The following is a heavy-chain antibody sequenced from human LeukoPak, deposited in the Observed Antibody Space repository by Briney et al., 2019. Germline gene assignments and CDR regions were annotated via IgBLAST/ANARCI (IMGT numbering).Heavy chain of an antibody. CDR1: GFTFRSYW. D-gene: IGHD5-24*01. V-gene: IGHV3-7*01. CDR3: ARFRRWEWLQWSPELTTDAFDI. Sequence: GGSLRLSCVGSGFTFRSYWMSWVRQAPGKGLEWVANIKEDGSERYYVDSVKGRFTISRDNAKNSVYLQMNSLRAEDAAVYYCARFRRWEWLQWSPELTTDAFDIWGQGTMVTVSS. CDR2: IKEDGSER. J-gene: IGHJ3*02.